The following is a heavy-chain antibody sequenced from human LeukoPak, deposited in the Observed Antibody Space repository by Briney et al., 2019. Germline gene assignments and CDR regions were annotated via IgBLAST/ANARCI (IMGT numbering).Heavy chain of an antibody. V-gene: IGHV3-15*01. D-gene: IGHD3-22*01. J-gene: IGHJ4*02. CDR1: GFTFSNAW. CDR3: AKDYSDASGYPIDY. CDR2: IKSKTDGGTT. Sequence: GGSLRFSCAASGFTFSNAWMSWVRQAPGKGLEWVGRIKSKTDGGTTDYAAPVKGRFTISRDNPKNTLYLQMNSLRAEDTAIYYCAKDYSDASGYPIDYWGQGTLVTVSS.